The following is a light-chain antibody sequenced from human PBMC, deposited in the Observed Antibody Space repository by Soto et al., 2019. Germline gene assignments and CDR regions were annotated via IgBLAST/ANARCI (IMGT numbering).Light chain of an antibody. Sequence: EIVMTQSPATLSVSPGERATLSCRASQSVSSNLAWYQQKPGQAPRLLIYGASTRATGIPARFSGSGFGTDFTLTISSLQSEDFAVYYCQQYNNWPKTFGQGTKLEIK. V-gene: IGKV3-15*01. CDR2: GAS. J-gene: IGKJ2*01. CDR3: QQYNNWPKT. CDR1: QSVSSN.